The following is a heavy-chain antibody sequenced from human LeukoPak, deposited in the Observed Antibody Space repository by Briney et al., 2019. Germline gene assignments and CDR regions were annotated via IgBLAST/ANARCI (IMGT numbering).Heavy chain of an antibody. CDR1: GFTFSSYS. CDR3: ARDVPPSTPGWYFDL. V-gene: IGHV3-48*04. CDR2: IGISSSTI. J-gene: IGHJ2*01. Sequence: GGSLRLSCAASGFTFSSYSMNWVRQAPGKGLEWVSYIGISSSTIYYADSVKGRFTISRDNAKNSLYLQMNSLRAEDTAVYYCARDVPPSTPGWYFDLWGRGTLVTVSS.